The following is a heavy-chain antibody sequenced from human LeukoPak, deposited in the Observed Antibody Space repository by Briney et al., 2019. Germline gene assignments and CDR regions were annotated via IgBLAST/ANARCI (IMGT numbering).Heavy chain of an antibody. J-gene: IGHJ4*02. Sequence: GASVKVSCKASGYTFTSYGISWVRQAPGQGLEWMGWISAYNGNTNYAQKLQGRVTMTTDTSTSTAYMELRSLRSDDTAVYYCARDRYYYDSSGSRGFDYWGQGTLVTVSS. CDR1: GYTFTSYG. V-gene: IGHV1-18*01. CDR3: ARDRYYYDSSGSRGFDY. D-gene: IGHD3-22*01. CDR2: ISAYNGNT.